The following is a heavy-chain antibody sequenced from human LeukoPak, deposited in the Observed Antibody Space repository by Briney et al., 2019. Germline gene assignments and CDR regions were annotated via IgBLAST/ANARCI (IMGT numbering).Heavy chain of an antibody. J-gene: IGHJ6*03. V-gene: IGHV1-8*01. CDR1: GYAFTSYD. CDR2: MNPNSGNT. D-gene: IGHD1-7*01. Sequence: ASVKVSCKASGYAFTSYDINWVRQATGQGLEWMGWMNPNSGNTGYAQKFQGRVTMTRNTSISTAYMELSSLRSEDTAVYYCARAPSITGTTSYYYYYYMDVWGKGTMVTVSS. CDR3: ARAPSITGTTSYYYYYYMDV.